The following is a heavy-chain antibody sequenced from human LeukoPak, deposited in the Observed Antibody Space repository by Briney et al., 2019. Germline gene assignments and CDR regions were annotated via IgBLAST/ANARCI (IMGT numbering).Heavy chain of an antibody. Sequence: GGSLRLSCAASGFTFRNYAMHWVRQAPGKGLEWVAVISYDGSNKNYADSVKGRFTISRDNSKNTLYLQMNSLRAEDTAVYYCAGGYSSSWYQPPLYYYGMDVWGQGTTVTVSS. CDR1: GFTFRNYA. CDR2: ISYDGSNK. CDR3: AGGYSSSWYQPPLYYYGMDV. D-gene: IGHD6-13*01. V-gene: IGHV3-30-3*01. J-gene: IGHJ6*02.